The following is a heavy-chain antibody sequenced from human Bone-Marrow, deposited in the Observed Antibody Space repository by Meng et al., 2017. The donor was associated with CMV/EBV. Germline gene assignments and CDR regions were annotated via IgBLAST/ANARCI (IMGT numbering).Heavy chain of an antibody. CDR1: GFTFSSYS. CDR3: ARLGEYQLLYGMYYYYYGMDV. D-gene: IGHD2-2*02. J-gene: IGHJ6*02. Sequence: GGSLRLSCAASGFTFSSYSMNWARQAPGKGLEWVANIKQDGSEKYYVDSVKGRFTISRDNAKNSLYLQMNSLRAENTAVNYCARLGEYQLLYGMYYYYYGMDVWGQGTTVTVSS. V-gene: IGHV3-7*01. CDR2: IKQDGSEK.